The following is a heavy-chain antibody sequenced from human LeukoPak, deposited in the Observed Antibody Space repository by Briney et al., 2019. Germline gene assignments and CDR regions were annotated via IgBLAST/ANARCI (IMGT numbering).Heavy chain of an antibody. J-gene: IGHJ1*01. CDR3: VSCHTHSAEYFQH. D-gene: IGHD2-2*02. Sequence: KPSETLSLTCTVSGGSISSYYWSWIRQPAGKGLEWIGRIYTSGSTNYNPSLKSRVTMSVDTSKNQFSLKLSSVTAADTAVYYCVSCHTHSAEYFQHWGQGTLVTVSS. CDR1: GGSISSYY. V-gene: IGHV4-4*07. CDR2: IYTSGST.